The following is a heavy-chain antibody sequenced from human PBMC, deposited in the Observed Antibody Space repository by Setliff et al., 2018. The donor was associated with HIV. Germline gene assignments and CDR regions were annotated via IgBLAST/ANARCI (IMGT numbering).Heavy chain of an antibody. D-gene: IGHD3-10*01. Sequence: ASVKVSCKASGYTFNGYSMHWVRQAPGQGLEWMGWINPNSGGTNYAQKFQGRVIMTRDKSISTAYMELNRLRSDDTAVYYCARVRAGGEYFQYWGQGTLVTV. J-gene: IGHJ1*01. CDR1: GYTFNGYS. V-gene: IGHV1-2*02. CDR3: ARVRAGGEYFQY. CDR2: INPNSGGT.